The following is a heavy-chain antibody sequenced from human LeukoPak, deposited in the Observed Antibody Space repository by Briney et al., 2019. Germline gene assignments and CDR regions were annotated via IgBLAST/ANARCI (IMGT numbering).Heavy chain of an antibody. D-gene: IGHD5-18*01. CDR3: AKDFEAGYTYGPYFDY. J-gene: IGHJ4*02. Sequence: GGSLRPSCAASGFTFSGSAMHWVRQAPGKGLEWVGRIRSKANSYATAYAASVKGRFTISRDDSKNTAYLQMNSLRAEDTAVYYCAKDFEAGYTYGPYFDYWGQGTLVTVSS. CDR2: IRSKANSYAT. V-gene: IGHV3-73*01. CDR1: GFTFSGSA.